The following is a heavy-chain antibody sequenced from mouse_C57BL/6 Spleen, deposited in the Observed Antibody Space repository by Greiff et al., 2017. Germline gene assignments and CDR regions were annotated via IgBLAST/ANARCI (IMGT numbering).Heavy chain of an antibody. CDR1: GYTFTTYP. V-gene: IGHV1-47*01. J-gene: IGHJ4*01. CDR3: ARGGLLYDAMDY. Sequence: VKLQESGAELVKPGASVKMSCKASGYTFTTYPIEWMKQNHGKSLEWIGNFHPYNDDTKYNEKFKGKATLTVEKSSSTVYLALSRLTSDDSAVYYWARGGLLYDAMDYWGQGTSVTVSS. D-gene: IGHD2-1*01. CDR2: FHPYNDDT.